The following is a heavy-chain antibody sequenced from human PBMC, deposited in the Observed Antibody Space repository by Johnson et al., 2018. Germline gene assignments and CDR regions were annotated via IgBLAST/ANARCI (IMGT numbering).Heavy chain of an antibody. Sequence: VQLVESGGGLVKPGGSLRLSCAASGFTFSSYSMNWVRQAPGKGLEWVSYITSSSNIIYYSDSVRGRFTISRDNDKNSLYLQMNSLRAEETALYYCARDLIVGDIWGQGTMVTVSS. J-gene: IGHJ3*02. CDR2: ITSSSNII. CDR1: GFTFSSYS. D-gene: IGHD1-26*01. CDR3: ARDLIVGDI. V-gene: IGHV3-21*05.